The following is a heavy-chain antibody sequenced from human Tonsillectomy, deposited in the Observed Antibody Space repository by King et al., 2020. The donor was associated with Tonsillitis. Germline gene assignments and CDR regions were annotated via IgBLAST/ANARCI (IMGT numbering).Heavy chain of an antibody. CDR2: ISFSSSYR. CDR1: GFTFSDYY. CDR3: ARDGAASGRNYYYYMDV. Sequence: VQLVESGGGLVKPGGSLRLSCAACGFTFSDYYMSWIRQAPGKGLEWISDISFSSSYRNYADSVEGRFTISRDNAKNSLYLQMNSLRAEDTAVYYCARDGAASGRNYYYYMDVWGKGTTVTVSS. J-gene: IGHJ6*03. V-gene: IGHV3-11*05. D-gene: IGHD1-26*01.